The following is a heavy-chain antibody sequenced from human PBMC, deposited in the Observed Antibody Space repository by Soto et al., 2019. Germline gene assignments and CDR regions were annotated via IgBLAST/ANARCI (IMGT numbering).Heavy chain of an antibody. J-gene: IGHJ4*02. CDR2: IKQDESEK. Sequence: EVHLVESGGGLVQPGGSLRLSCAASGFTFSSYWMSWVRQAPGKGLEWVANIKQDESEKYYVDSVKGRFTISRDNAKNSLYLQMNSLRAEDTAVYYCARAGPLYYDSEGYYNYWGQGTLVTVSS. D-gene: IGHD3-22*01. V-gene: IGHV3-7*03. CDR1: GFTFSSYW. CDR3: ARAGPLYYDSEGYYNY.